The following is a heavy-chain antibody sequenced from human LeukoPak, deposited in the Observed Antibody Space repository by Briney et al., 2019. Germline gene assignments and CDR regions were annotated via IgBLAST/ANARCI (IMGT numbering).Heavy chain of an antibody. D-gene: IGHD1-26*01. J-gene: IGHJ6*02. Sequence: ASVKVSCKASGYTFTSYYMHWVRQAPGQGLEWMGWINPNSGGTNYAQKFQGRVTMTRDTSISTAYMELSRLRSDDTAVYYCARVGGRLQHYYYYYGMDVWGQGTTVTVSS. CDR2: INPNSGGT. CDR3: ARVGGRLQHYYYYYGMDV. CDR1: GYTFTSYY. V-gene: IGHV1-2*02.